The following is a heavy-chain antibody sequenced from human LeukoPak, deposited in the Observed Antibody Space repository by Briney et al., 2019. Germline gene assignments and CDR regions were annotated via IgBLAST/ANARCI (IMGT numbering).Heavy chain of an antibody. J-gene: IGHJ4*02. CDR2: INHSGSN. CDR1: GGSFSGYY. CDR3: ARSRSIVDIVATVSLGFNY. Sequence: PSETLSLTCAASGGSFSGYYWSWIRQPPGKGLEWIAEINHSGSNKYNPYLMSRVTISVETSKNQFSLKLSSVTAADSDVYYCARSRSIVDIVATVSLGFNYWGQGALVTVSS. D-gene: IGHD5-12*01. V-gene: IGHV4-34*01.